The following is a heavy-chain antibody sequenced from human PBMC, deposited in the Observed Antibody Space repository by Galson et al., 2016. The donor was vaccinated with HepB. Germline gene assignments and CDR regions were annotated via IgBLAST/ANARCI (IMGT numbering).Heavy chain of an antibody. J-gene: IGHJ2*01. Sequence: LRLSCAASGFTFSNYAMNWVRQAPGKGLEWVSYISSSSSAIYYADSVKGRFTMSRDNAKNSLYLQMNSLRDEDTAVYYCARKTVTPDWYFDLWGRGTLVTVSS. D-gene: IGHD4-11*01. CDR2: ISSSSSAI. CDR1: GFTFSNYA. V-gene: IGHV3-48*02. CDR3: ARKTVTPDWYFDL.